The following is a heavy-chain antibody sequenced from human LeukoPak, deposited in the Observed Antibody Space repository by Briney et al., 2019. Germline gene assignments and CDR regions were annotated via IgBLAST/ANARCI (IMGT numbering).Heavy chain of an antibody. CDR2: INSDGSST. CDR3: ARAMGFWSGYYYFDY. V-gene: IGHV3-74*01. D-gene: IGHD3-3*01. CDR1: GFTFSSYW. J-gene: IGHJ4*02. Sequence: GGSLRLSCAASGFTFSSYWMHWVRQAPGKGLVWVSRINSDGSSTSYADSVKGRFTISRDNAKNTLYLRMNSLRAEDTAVYYCARAMGFWSGYYYFDYRGQGTLVTVSS.